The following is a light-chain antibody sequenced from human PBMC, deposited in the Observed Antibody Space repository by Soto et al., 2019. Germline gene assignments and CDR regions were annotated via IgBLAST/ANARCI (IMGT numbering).Light chain of an antibody. CDR3: QHYYIVPHT. J-gene: IGKJ3*01. CDR1: QDITNS. Sequence: DIQMTQSPSSLSASVGDGVTITCQASQDITNSLNWYQQRPGKAPNLLIFDASNLEIGVPSRFSGSGYGTDFTLTISILQPEDIATYYCQHYYIVPHTFGPGTKVDFK. CDR2: DAS. V-gene: IGKV1-33*01.